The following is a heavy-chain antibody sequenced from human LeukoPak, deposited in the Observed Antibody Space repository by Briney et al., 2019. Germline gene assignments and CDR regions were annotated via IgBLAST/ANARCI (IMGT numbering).Heavy chain of an antibody. J-gene: IGHJ4*02. D-gene: IGHD2-2*01. Sequence: PGGSLRLSCAASGFTFSSYSMNWVRRAPGKGLEWVSYISSSSSTIYYADSVKGRFTISRDNAKNSLYLQMNSLRAEDTAVYYCARDGVPAAIPEFDYWGQGTLVTVSS. CDR1: GFTFSSYS. V-gene: IGHV3-48*01. CDR3: ARDGVPAAIPEFDY. CDR2: ISSSSSTI.